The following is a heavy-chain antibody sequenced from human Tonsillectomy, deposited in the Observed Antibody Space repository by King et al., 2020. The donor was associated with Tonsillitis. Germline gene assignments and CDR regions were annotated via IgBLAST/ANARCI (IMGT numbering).Heavy chain of an antibody. CDR3: ARHQSQDTLPRDALDI. CDR1: SYTFTSYD. J-gene: IGHJ3*02. CDR2: ISVNNGDT. V-gene: IGHV1-18*04. Sequence: QLVQSGGEVKKPGASVKVSCKASSYTFTSYDISWVRQAPGQGLEWMGWISVNNGDTEYAQNLQGRVTITTDTSTSTGHMELRSLRSDDTAVYYCARHQSQDTLPRDALDIWGQGTMVTVSS. D-gene: IGHD2-15*01.